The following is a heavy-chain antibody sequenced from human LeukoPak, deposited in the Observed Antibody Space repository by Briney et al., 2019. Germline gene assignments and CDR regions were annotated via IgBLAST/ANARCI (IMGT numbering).Heavy chain of an antibody. V-gene: IGHV3-48*01. D-gene: IGHD3-22*01. CDR3: ARVVEERYYDSSGYPDY. CDR2: ISSSSSTI. J-gene: IGHJ4*02. Sequence: PGGSLRLSCAASGFTFSSYAMSWVRQAPGKGLEWVSYISSSSSTIYYADSVKGRFTISRDNAKNSLYLQMNSLRAEDTAVYYCARVVEERYYDSSGYPDYWGQGTLVTVSS. CDR1: GFTFSSYA.